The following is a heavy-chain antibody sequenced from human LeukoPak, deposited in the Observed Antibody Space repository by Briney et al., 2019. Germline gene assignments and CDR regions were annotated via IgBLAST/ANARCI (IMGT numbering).Heavy chain of an antibody. D-gene: IGHD3-22*01. V-gene: IGHV2-5*01. Sequence: SGPTLVKPTQTLRLTCTFSGFSLSTSGVGVGWIRQPPGKALEWLALIYWNDDKRYSPSLKSRLTITKDTSKNQVVLTMTNMDPVDTATYYCAHSTYYYDSSGQGGVDYWGQGTLVTLSS. J-gene: IGHJ4*02. CDR3: AHSTYYYDSSGQGGVDY. CDR1: GFSLSTSGVG. CDR2: IYWNDDK.